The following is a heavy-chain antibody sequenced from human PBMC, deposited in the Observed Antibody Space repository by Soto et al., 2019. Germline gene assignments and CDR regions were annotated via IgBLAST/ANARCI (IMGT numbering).Heavy chain of an antibody. J-gene: IGHJ4*02. CDR1: GYTFTGYY. CDR3: PSAKTSGPGGGTTTSFDY. CDR2: INPNSGGT. V-gene: IGHV1-2*04. Sequence: ASVKVSCKASGYTFTGYYMHWVRQAPGQGLEWMGWINPNSGGTNYAQKFQGWVTMTRDTSISTAYMELSRLRSDDTAVYYCPSAKTSGPGGGTTTSFDYWGQGTMVTVPS. D-gene: IGHD1-26*01.